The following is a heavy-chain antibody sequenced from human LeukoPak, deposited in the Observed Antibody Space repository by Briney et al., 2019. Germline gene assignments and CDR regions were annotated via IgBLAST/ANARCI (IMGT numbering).Heavy chain of an antibody. CDR3: AKFSNSGSYYRSALFQFDY. Sequence: PGGSLRLSCAASGFTFSSYGMHWVRQAPGKGLEWVAVISYDGSNKYYADSVKGRFTISRDNSKNTLYLQMNSLRVEDTAVYYCAKFSNSGSYYRSALFQFDYWGQGTLVTVSS. CDR2: ISYDGSNK. J-gene: IGHJ4*02. CDR1: GFTFSSYG. V-gene: IGHV3-30*18. D-gene: IGHD3-10*01.